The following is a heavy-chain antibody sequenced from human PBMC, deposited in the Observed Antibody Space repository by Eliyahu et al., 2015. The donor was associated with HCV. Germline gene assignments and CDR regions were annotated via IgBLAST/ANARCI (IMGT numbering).Heavy chain of an antibody. J-gene: IGHJ3*02. V-gene: IGHV1-18*01. CDR2: ISAYNGNT. D-gene: IGHD1-26*01. Sequence: QVQLVQSGAEVKKPGASVKVSCKASGYTFTSYGISWVRQAPGQGLEWMGWISAYNGNTNYAQKLQGRVTMTTDTSTSTAYMELRSLRSDDTAVYYCARAVRAPSTTTGWFGAFDIWGQGTMVTVSS. CDR3: ARAVRAPSTTTGWFGAFDI. CDR1: GYTFTSYG.